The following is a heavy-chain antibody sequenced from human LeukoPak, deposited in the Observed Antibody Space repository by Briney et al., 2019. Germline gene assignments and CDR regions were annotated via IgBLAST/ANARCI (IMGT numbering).Heavy chain of an antibody. Sequence: GGSLRLSCAASGFTFSSYWMSWVRQAPGKGLEWVSYISSSSSTIYYADSVKGRFTISRDNAKNSLYLQMNSLRAEDTAVYYCARDPSNTSGWKTWFDTWGQGTLVTVSS. CDR2: ISSSSSTI. CDR1: GFTFSSYW. CDR3: ARDPSNTSGWKTWFDT. V-gene: IGHV3-48*01. D-gene: IGHD6-19*01. J-gene: IGHJ5*02.